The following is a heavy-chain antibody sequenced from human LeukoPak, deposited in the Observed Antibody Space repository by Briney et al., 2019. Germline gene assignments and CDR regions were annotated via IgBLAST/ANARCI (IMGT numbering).Heavy chain of an antibody. CDR2: IYYSGST. D-gene: IGHD3-10*02. V-gene: IGHV4-59*01. J-gene: IGHJ4*02. CDR1: GGSISSYY. CDR3: ATDVRGLVPYYFDF. Sequence: SETLSLTCAVSGGSISSYYWNWIRQPPGKGLEWIGYIYYSGSTNYNPSLKSRVTISIDTSKNQLSLQLRSETAADTAVYYCATDVRGLVPYYFDFWGQGTLVTVSS.